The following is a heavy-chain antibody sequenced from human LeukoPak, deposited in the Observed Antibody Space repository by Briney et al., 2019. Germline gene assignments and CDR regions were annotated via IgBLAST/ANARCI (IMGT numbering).Heavy chain of an antibody. CDR1: GFTFSSYA. D-gene: IGHD1-26*01. CDR3: AKDLPEQWELLRGFFDY. J-gene: IGHJ4*01. V-gene: IGHV3-23*01. Sequence: GGSLRLSCAASGFTFSSYAMSWVRQAPGKGLEWVSAISGSGGSTYYADSVKGRFTISRDNSKNTLYLQMNSLRAEDTAIYYFAKDLPEQWELLRGFFDYWGQGTLVTVSS. CDR2: ISGSGGST.